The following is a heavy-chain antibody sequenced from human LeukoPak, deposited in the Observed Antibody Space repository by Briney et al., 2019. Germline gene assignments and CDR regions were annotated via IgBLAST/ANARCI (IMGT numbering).Heavy chain of an antibody. CDR2: IKHSGST. Sequence: SETLSLTCAVYGGSFSGYYWSWIRQPPGKGLEWIGEIKHSGSTNYNPSLKSRVTISVDTSKNQFSLKLSSVTAADTAVYYCARNLGDSALFDYWGQGTLVTVSS. CDR3: ARNLGDSALFDY. D-gene: IGHD2-15*01. J-gene: IGHJ4*02. V-gene: IGHV4-34*01. CDR1: GGSFSGYY.